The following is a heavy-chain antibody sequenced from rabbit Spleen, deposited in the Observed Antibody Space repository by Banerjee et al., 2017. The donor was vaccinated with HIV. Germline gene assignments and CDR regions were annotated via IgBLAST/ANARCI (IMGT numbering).Heavy chain of an antibody. J-gene: IGHJ6*01. V-gene: IGHV1S40*01. CDR3: ARAGYAGYGYANFRDYYGMDL. Sequence: QSLEESGGGLVKPGASLTLNCKASGFSFNSGYDMCWVRQAPGKGLEWIACIYAGSSGGTYAATWAKGRFSISKTSSTTVTLQMTSLTAADTATYFCARAGYAGYGYANFRDYYGMDLWGQGTLVTVS. D-gene: IGHD6-1*01. CDR1: GFSFNSGYD. CDR2: IYAGSSGGT.